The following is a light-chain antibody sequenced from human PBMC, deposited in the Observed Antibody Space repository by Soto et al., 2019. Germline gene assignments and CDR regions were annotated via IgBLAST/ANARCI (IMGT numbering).Light chain of an antibody. CDR1: SSNIGAGYD. J-gene: IGLJ1*01. CDR3: QSYDSSLSEV. V-gene: IGLV1-40*01. Sequence: QAVVTQPPSVSGAPGQRVTISCTGSSSNIGAGYDVHWYQQLPGTAPNLLIYGNSNRPSGVPDRFSGSKSGTSASLAITGLQAEDEADYYCQSYDSSLSEVFGTGTKVTVL. CDR2: GNS.